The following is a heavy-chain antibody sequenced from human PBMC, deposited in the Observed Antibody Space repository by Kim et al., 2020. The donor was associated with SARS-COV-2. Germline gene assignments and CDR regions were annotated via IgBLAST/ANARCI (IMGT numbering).Heavy chain of an antibody. J-gene: IGHJ4*02. D-gene: IGHD2-15*01. Sequence: GGSLRLSCAASGFTFSSYSMNWVRQAPGKGLEWVSSSSISSTSNNKYYADPVKGRFTISRDNAKNSLYLQMNSLRAEDTAVYYCARAERIGATPLLDYWGQGTLVTVSS. CDR3: ARAERIGATPLLDY. CDR2: ISSTSNNK. CDR1: GFTFSSYS. V-gene: IGHV3-21*01.